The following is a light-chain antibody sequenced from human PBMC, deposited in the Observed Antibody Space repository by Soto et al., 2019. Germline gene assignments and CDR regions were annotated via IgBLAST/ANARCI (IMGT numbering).Light chain of an antibody. CDR2: STN. J-gene: IGLJ2*01. CDR3: LLYYGGAQPVV. Sequence: QAVVTQEPSLTVSPGGTVTLTCASSTGAVTSGHYPNWFQQKPGQAPRALIYSTNKKHSWTPVRVSGSLLGGKAALTLSGVQPEDEAEYYCLLYYGGAQPVVFGGGTKLTVL. V-gene: IGLV7-43*01. CDR1: TGAVTSGHY.